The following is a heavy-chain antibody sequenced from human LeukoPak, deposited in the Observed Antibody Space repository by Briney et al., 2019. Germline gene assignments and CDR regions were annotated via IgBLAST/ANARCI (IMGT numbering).Heavy chain of an antibody. J-gene: IGHJ1*01. D-gene: IGHD3-3*01. CDR3: VQSDFWRDEYFQH. Sequence: PGGSLRLSCAASGFTFSSYWMHWVRQAPGKGLVWVSRINSDGSSTSYADSVKGRFTISRDNAKNTLYLQMNSLRAEDTAVYYCVQSDFWRDEYFQHWGQGTLVTVSS. V-gene: IGHV3-74*01. CDR1: GFTFSSYW. CDR2: INSDGSST.